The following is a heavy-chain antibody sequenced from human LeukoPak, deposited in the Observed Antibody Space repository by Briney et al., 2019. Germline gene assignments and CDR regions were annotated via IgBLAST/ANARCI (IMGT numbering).Heavy chain of an antibody. V-gene: IGHV7-4-1*02. J-gene: IGHJ6*03. CDR3: ARVPAAANYYYYMDV. CDR2: INTNTGNP. Sequence: GASVKVSCKASGYTFTSYAMNWVRQAPGQGLEWMGWINTNTGNPTYAQGFTGRFVFSLDTSVSTAYLQISSLKAEDTAVYYCARVPAAANYYYYMDVWGKGTTVTISS. D-gene: IGHD2-2*01. CDR1: GYTFTSYA.